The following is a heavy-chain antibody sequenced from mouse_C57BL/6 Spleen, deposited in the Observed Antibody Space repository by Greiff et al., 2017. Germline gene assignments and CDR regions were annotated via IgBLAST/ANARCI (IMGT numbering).Heavy chain of an antibody. D-gene: IGHD1-1*01. CDR2: ISSGGSYT. CDR1: GFTFSSYG. CDR3: ARDEDFTTVVAGYYAMDY. Sequence: EVKVVESGGDLVKPGGSLKLSCAASGFTFSSYGMSWVRQTPDKRLEWVATISSGGSYTYYPDSVKGRFTLSRDNAKNTLYLQMSSLKSEDTAMDYCARDEDFTTVVAGYYAMDYWGQGTSVTVSS. V-gene: IGHV5-6*01. J-gene: IGHJ4*01.